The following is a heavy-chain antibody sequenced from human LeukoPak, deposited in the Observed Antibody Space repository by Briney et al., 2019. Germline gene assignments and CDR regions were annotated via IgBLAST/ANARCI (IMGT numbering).Heavy chain of an antibody. V-gene: IGHV4-59*01. CDR2: IYYSGST. J-gene: IGHJ5*02. CDR1: GGSISSYY. CDR3: ARDSRTTIFGVVSWWFDP. Sequence: SETLSLTCTVSGGSISSYYWGWIRQPPGKGLEWVGYIYYSGSTNYNPSLKSRVTISVDTSKNQFSLKLSSVTAADTAVYYCARDSRTTIFGVVSWWFDPWGQGTLVTVSS. D-gene: IGHD3-3*01.